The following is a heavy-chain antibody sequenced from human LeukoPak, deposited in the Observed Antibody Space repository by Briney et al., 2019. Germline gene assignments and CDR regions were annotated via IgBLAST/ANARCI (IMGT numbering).Heavy chain of an antibody. CDR1: GFTFSSYA. V-gene: IGHV3-30*04. D-gene: IGHD3-10*01. CDR3: ARVRGVIESGPGRY. CDR2: IPYDGTNK. Sequence: GGSLRLSCAASGFTFSSYAMHWVRQAPGKGLEWVAVIPYDGTNKYYADSVKGRFTISRDNSKNTLYLQMNSLRAEDTAVYYCARVRGVIESGPGRYWGQGTLVTVSS. J-gene: IGHJ4*02.